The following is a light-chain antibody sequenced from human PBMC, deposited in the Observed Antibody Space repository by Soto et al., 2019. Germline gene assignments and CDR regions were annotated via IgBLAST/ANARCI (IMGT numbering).Light chain of an antibody. CDR1: QDIGNY. CDR3: QQYENLPIT. J-gene: IGKJ5*01. CDR2: DAS. Sequence: PSSVSTYVAYVNTIPSQASQDIGNYLNWYQQKPGKAPKLLIFDASNLESGVPSRFSGSGSGTDFTFTISSLQPEDIATYYCQQYENLPITFGQGTRLEIK. V-gene: IGKV1-33*01.